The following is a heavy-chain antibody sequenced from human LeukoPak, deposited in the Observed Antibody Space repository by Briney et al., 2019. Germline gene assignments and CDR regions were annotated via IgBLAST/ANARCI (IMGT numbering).Heavy chain of an antibody. CDR2: IYYSGST. CDR1: AGSISSGGYD. Sequence: PSQTLSLTCTVSAGSISSGGYDWSWIRQHPGKGLEWIGYIYYSGSTYYNPSLKSRVTISVDTSKNQFSLKLSSVTAADTAVYYCARSARGYGSGTIDYWGQGTLVTVSS. J-gene: IGHJ4*02. D-gene: IGHD3-10*01. CDR3: ARSARGYGSGTIDY. V-gene: IGHV4-31*03.